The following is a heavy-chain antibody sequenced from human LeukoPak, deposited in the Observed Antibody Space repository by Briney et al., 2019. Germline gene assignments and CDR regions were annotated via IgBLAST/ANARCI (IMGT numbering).Heavy chain of an antibody. CDR2: ISGSGGST. J-gene: IGHJ4*02. CDR3: AKYETGRRDGYNFEDY. CDR1: GFTFSSYA. V-gene: IGHV3-23*01. D-gene: IGHD5-24*01. Sequence: PGGSLRLSCAASGFTFSSYAMSWVRQAPGKGLEWVSAISGSGGSTYYADSVKGRFTISRDNSKNTLYLQMNSLRAEDTAVYYCAKYETGRRDGYNFEDYWGQGTLVTVSS.